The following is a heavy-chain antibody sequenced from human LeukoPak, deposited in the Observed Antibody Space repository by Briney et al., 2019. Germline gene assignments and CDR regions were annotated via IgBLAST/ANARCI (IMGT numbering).Heavy chain of an antibody. Sequence: PGGSLRLSCAASGFTFSSYGMHWVRQAPGKGLEWVAVISYDGSNKFYADSVKGRFTISRDNSKNTLYLEMNSLRAEDTAVYYCAKEAPATAIPGVLDFWGQGTLVTVSS. CDR3: AKEAPATAIPGVLDF. CDR2: ISYDGSNK. J-gene: IGHJ4*02. D-gene: IGHD2-2*02. V-gene: IGHV3-30*18. CDR1: GFTFSSYG.